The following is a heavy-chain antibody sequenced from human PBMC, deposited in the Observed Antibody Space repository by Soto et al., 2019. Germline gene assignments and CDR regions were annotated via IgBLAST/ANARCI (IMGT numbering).Heavy chain of an antibody. CDR1: SGSINDYC. V-gene: IGHV4-4*07. J-gene: IGHJ3*02. Sequence: SETLSLTCTVSSGSINDYCFTWIRQPAGKGLVCIGRIFSNGSANYNHSLTRRAPMSVSTYRTRFSLSLSSVTAADTAVYYCARLKGDGFDIWGQGTQVTVSS. CDR3: ARLKGDGFDI. CDR2: IFSNGSA.